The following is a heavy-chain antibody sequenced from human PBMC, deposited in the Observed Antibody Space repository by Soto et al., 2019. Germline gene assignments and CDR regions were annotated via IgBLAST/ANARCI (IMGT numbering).Heavy chain of an antibody. D-gene: IGHD2-2*01. J-gene: IGHJ4*02. CDR2: IIPTTGKA. V-gene: IGHV1-69*12. Sequence: QVHLVQSGAEVKKPGSSVRVSCKASGGTFGRYGISWVRQAPGQGLEWMGGIIPTTGKAKCAQKFQDRVTISADESTTTAYMELSGLRSEDTALYYCARPNIDTSSHYAWDYWGQGTLVTVSP. CDR3: ARPNIDTSSHYAWDY. CDR1: GGTFGRYG.